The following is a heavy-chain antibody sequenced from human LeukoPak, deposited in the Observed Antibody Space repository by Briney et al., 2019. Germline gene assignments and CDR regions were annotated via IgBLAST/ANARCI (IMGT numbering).Heavy chain of an antibody. CDR1: GFTFDDYT. J-gene: IGHJ4*02. Sequence: GRSLRLSCAASGFTFDDYTMHWVRQAPGKGLEWVSGISWNSGSIGYADSVKGRFTISRDNAKNSLYPQMNSLRAEDMALYYCAKDPQRWLQSGTFFDYWGQGTLVTVSS. CDR3: AKDPQRWLQSGTFFDY. V-gene: IGHV3-9*03. CDR2: ISWNSGSI. D-gene: IGHD5-24*01.